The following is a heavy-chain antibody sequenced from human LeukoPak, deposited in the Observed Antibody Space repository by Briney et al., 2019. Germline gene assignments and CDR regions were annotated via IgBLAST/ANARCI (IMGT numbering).Heavy chain of an antibody. CDR3: AKAPGYSYGPIYYFDY. D-gene: IGHD5-18*01. V-gene: IGHV3-23*01. CDR2: ISGSGGST. CDR1: GFTFSSYA. Sequence: GGSLRLSCAASGFTFSSYAMSWVHQAPGKGLEWVPAISGSGGSTYYADSVKGRFTISRDNSKNTLYLQMNSLRAEDTAVYYCAKAPGYSYGPIYYFDYWGQGTLVTVSS. J-gene: IGHJ4*02.